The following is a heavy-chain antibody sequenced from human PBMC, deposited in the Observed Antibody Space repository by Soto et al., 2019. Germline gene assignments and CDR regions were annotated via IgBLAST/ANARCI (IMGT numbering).Heavy chain of an antibody. J-gene: IGHJ6*02. Sequence: GGSLRLSCAASGFIFSSYAMSWVRQAPGKGLEWVSAISGSGGSTYYADSVKGRFTISRDNSKNTLYLQMNSLRAEDTAVYYCAKDSSGWFYGMDVWGQGTTVTVSS. CDR2: ISGSGGST. V-gene: IGHV3-23*01. CDR3: AKDSSGWFYGMDV. D-gene: IGHD6-19*01. CDR1: GFIFSSYA.